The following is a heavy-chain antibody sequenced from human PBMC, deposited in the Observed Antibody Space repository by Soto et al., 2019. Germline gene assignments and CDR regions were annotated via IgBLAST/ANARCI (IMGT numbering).Heavy chain of an antibody. J-gene: IGHJ5*01. Sequence: ASVKVSCKASGYTFTSYAMHWVRQAPGQRLEWMGWINAGNGNTKYSQKFQGRVTITRDTSASTAYMELSSLRSEDTAVYYWAGGGSSRYNWLGCWGQGTLVTVCS. V-gene: IGHV1-3*01. D-gene: IGHD2-15*01. CDR1: GYTFTSYA. CDR3: AGGGSSRYNWLGC. CDR2: INAGNGNT.